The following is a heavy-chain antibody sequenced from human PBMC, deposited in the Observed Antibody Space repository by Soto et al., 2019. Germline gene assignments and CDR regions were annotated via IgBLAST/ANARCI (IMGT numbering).Heavy chain of an antibody. CDR2: ISSSSSYT. D-gene: IGHD6-13*01. J-gene: IGHJ4*02. CDR3: ARASLAAPYYFDY. V-gene: IGHV3-11*06. CDR1: GFTVSDYY. Sequence: QVQLVEYGGGLVKPGGSLRLSCAASGFTVSDYYMSWIRQAPGKGLEWVSYISSSSSYTNYADSVKGRFTISRDNAKNSLYLQINSLRAEDTAVYYCARASLAAPYYFDYGVQGTLGTVSS.